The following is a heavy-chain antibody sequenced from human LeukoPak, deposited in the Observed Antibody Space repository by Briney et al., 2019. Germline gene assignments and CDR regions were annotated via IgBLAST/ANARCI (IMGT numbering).Heavy chain of an antibody. J-gene: IGHJ5*02. D-gene: IGHD6-19*01. Sequence: PGGSLRLSCAASGVIVSRNFMSWVRQAPGKGLQWVAIMYAGGTTDYSDSVRGRFHISRDSSNNTLSLQINSQRAEDTAVYYCARGSGSGWPLDRWGQGALVTVSS. V-gene: IGHV3-53*01. CDR3: ARGSGSGWPLDR. CDR1: GVIVSRNF. CDR2: MYAGGTT.